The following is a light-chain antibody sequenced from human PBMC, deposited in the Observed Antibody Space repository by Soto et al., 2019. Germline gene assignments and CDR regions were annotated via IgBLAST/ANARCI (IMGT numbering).Light chain of an antibody. Sequence: QSVLTQSPSASASLGASVKLTCTLSSGHSTYAIAWHQQQPEKGPRYLMKLYSDGSHSKGDGIPDRFSGSSSGAERYLTISRLQSEDEADYYCQTWGTGPWVFGGGTKLTVL. V-gene: IGLV4-69*01. CDR1: SGHSTYA. J-gene: IGLJ3*02. CDR3: QTWGTGPWV. CDR2: LYSDGSH.